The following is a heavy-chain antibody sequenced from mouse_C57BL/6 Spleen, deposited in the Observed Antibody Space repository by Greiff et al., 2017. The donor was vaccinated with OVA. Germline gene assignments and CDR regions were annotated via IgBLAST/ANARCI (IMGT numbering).Heavy chain of an antibody. Sequence: EVQLVESVAELVRPGASVKLSCTASGFNIKNTYMHWVKQRPEQGLEWIGRIDPANGNTKYAPKFQGKATITADTSSNTAYLQLSSLTSEDTAIYYCARSYGSSYWYFDVWGTGTSVTVSS. CDR3: ARSYGSSYWYFDV. CDR2: IDPANGNT. D-gene: IGHD1-1*01. CDR1: GFNIKNTY. J-gene: IGHJ1*03. V-gene: IGHV14-3*01.